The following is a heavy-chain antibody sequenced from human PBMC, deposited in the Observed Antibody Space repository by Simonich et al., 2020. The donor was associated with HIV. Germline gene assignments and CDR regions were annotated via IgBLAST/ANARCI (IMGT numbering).Heavy chain of an antibody. V-gene: IGHV1-69*06. CDR2: IIPLLGKA. CDR3: AKEIKGDSKDFWSGFYAFDI. CDR1: GGTFSSYG. J-gene: IGHJ3*02. D-gene: IGHD3-3*01. Sequence: QVQLLQSGAEVKKPGSSVKVSCKASGGTFSSYGISWVRQAPGQGLEWMGGIIPLLGKAYYAQKFQGRVTITADKSTSTAYMELSSLRSEDTAVYYCAKEIKGDSKDFWSGFYAFDIWGQGTLVTVSS.